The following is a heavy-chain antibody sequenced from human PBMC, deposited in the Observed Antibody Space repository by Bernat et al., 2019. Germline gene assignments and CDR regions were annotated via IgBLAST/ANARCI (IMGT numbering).Heavy chain of an antibody. D-gene: IGHD3-9*01. J-gene: IGHJ6*02. V-gene: IGHV3-23*01. Sequence: EVQLLESGGGLVQPGGSLRLSCAASGFTFSSYAMSWVRQAPGKGLELVSAIIGSGGSTYYADSVKGRFTISRDNSKNTLYLQMNSLRAEDTAVYYCAKQVLDIFDWLLYYSYGMDVWGQGTTVTVSS. CDR2: IIGSGGST. CDR3: AKQVLDIFDWLLYYSYGMDV. CDR1: GFTFSSYA.